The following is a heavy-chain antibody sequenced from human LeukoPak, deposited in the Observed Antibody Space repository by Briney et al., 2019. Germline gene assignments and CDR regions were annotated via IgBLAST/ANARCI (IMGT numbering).Heavy chain of an antibody. Sequence: AGGFLRLSCTASGFTFNDYAMHWVRQAPGKGLEWVSAVSWDGFSTYYADSVKGRFTISRDNSKSSLFLQMNSLRPGDAALYHCAKAKGSSSTHYLDYWGQGTLVTVSS. CDR1: GFTFNDYA. CDR3: AKAKGSSSTHYLDY. CDR2: VSWDGFST. D-gene: IGHD6-6*01. J-gene: IGHJ4*02. V-gene: IGHV3-43D*03.